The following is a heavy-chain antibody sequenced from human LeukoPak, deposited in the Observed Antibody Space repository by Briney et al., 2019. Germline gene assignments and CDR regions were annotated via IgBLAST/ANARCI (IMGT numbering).Heavy chain of an antibody. J-gene: IGHJ6*02. CDR2: ISHSGST. CDR1: GGSFSGYY. Sequence: SETLSLTCAVYGGSFSGYYWSWIRQPPGKGLEWIGEISHSGSTNYNPSLKSRVTISVDTSKNQFSLKLSSVTAADTAVYYCARGSLIVVVPAATSYTKGYYYGMDVWGQGTTVTVSS. V-gene: IGHV4-34*01. CDR3: ARGSLIVVVPAATSYTKGYYYGMDV. D-gene: IGHD2-2*01.